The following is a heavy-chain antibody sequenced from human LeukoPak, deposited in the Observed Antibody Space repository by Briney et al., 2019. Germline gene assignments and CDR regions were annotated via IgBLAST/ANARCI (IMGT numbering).Heavy chain of an antibody. CDR1: GFTFSSYS. V-gene: IGHV3-48*01. CDR2: ISSTGSTI. J-gene: IGHJ4*02. CDR3: ARGLTRITMVRGVINPRGYFDY. D-gene: IGHD3-10*01. Sequence: GGSLRLSCAASGFTFSSYSINWVRQAPGKGLEWVSYISSTGSTIYYADSVKGRFTISRDNAKNSLYLQMDSLRAEDTAVYYCARGLTRITMVRGVINPRGYFDYWGQGTLVTVSS.